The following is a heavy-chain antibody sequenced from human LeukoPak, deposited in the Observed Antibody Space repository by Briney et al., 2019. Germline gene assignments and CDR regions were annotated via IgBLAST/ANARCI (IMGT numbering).Heavy chain of an antibody. CDR1: GFTFSSYW. CDR2: INYDGSEK. V-gene: IGHV3-7*04. D-gene: IGHD1-26*01. CDR3: ARVSVGATNSFNF. J-gene: IGHJ4*02. Sequence: GGSLRLSCAASGFTFSSYWMSWVRQAPGKGLEWVANINYDGSEKYYVDSVKGRFTISRDNARNALYLQMNSLRVDDTAVYYCARVSVGATNSFNFWGQGTLVTVSS.